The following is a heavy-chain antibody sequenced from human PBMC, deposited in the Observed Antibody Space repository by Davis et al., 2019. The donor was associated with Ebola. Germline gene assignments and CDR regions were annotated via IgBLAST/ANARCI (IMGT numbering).Heavy chain of an antibody. J-gene: IGHJ4*02. V-gene: IGHV1-3*01. CDR3: ARDIRRYSSGWYPVGY. CDR2: INAGNGNT. D-gene: IGHD6-19*01. CDR1: GYIFTSYA. Sequence: AASVKVSCKASGYIFTSYAMHWVRQAPGQRLEWMGWINAGNGNTKYSQKFQGRLTVTRDTSTSTAYMELRSLRSDDTAVYYCARDIRRYSSGWYPVGYWGQGTLVTVSS.